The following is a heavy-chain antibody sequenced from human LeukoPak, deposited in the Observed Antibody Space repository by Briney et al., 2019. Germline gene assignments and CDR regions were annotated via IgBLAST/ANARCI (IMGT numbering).Heavy chain of an antibody. CDR3: ARDQSIAGPTTADY. J-gene: IGHJ4*02. D-gene: IGHD1-26*01. Sequence: GGSLRLSCAASGFTSSRFWMHWVRQAPGKGLVWVSRINTDASNTIYADSVKGRFTISRDNAKNTLYLQMNSLRAEDTAVYYCARDQSIAGPTTADYWGQGTLVTVSS. CDR1: GFTSSRFW. CDR2: INTDASNT. V-gene: IGHV3-74*01.